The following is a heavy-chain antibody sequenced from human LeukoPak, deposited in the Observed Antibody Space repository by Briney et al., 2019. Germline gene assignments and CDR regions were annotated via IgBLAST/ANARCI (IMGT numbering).Heavy chain of an antibody. D-gene: IGHD6-19*01. CDR3: ARQGAAVAGTDY. J-gene: IGHJ4*02. CDR2: IDPSDSYT. Sequence: GESLKISCKGSGYSFTSYWISWVRQMPGNGLEWMGRIDPSDSYTNYSPSFQGHVTISADKSISTAYLQWSSLKASDTAMYYCARQGAAVAGTDYWGQGTLVTVSS. CDR1: GYSFTSYW. V-gene: IGHV5-10-1*01.